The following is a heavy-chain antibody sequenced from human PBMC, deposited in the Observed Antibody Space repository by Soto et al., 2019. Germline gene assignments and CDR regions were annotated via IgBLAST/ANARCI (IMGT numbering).Heavy chain of an antibody. J-gene: IGHJ4*02. CDR3: ARRYGIAAAGADY. CDR2: ISSSSSYI. D-gene: IGHD6-13*01. CDR1: GFTFSSYS. V-gene: IGHV3-21*01. Sequence: PGGSLRLSCADSGFTFSSYSMNRVRQAPGKGLEWVSSISSSSSYIYYADSVKGRFTISRDNAKNSLYLQMNSLRAEDTAVYYCARRYGIAAAGADYWGQGILVTVSS.